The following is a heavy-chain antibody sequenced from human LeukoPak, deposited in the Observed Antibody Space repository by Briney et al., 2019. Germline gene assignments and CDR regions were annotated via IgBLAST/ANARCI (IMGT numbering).Heavy chain of an antibody. CDR3: AREPTGTGYYDSSGYYPSLYFQH. Sequence: GGSLRLSCAASGYTFSDYYMSWIRQAPGKGLEWVSYISSRGSTIYYADSVKGRFTSSRDNAKNSLYPQMNSLRAEDTAVYYCAREPTGTGYYDSSGYYPSLYFQHWGQGTLVTISS. J-gene: IGHJ1*01. CDR2: ISSRGSTI. V-gene: IGHV3-11*04. CDR1: GYTFSDYY. D-gene: IGHD3-22*01.